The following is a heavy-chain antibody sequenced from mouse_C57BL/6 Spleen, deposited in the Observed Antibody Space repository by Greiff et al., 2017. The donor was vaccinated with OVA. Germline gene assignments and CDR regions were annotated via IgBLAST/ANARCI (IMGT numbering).Heavy chain of an antibody. V-gene: IGHV1-76*01. CDR2: IYPGSGNT. Sequence: VKLQESGAELVRPGASVKLSCKASGYTFTDYYINWVKQRPGQGLEWIARIYPGSGNTYYNEKFKGKATLTAEKSSSTAYMQLSSLTSEDSAVYFCAREENFDYWGQGTTLTVSS. CDR1: GYTFTDYY. J-gene: IGHJ2*01. CDR3: AREENFDY.